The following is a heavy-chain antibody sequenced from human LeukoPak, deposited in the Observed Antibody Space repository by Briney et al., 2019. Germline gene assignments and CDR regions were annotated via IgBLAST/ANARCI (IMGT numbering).Heavy chain of an antibody. V-gene: IGHV3-23*01. J-gene: IGHJ4*02. CDR1: GLTLSSYA. D-gene: IGHD3-22*01. CDR3: AKEQGSSGYYFDY. CDR2: ISGSGGST. Sequence: GGSLRLSCAASGLTLSSYAMSWPRHAPGKGLEGVSAISGSGGSTYYADSVKGRFTISRDNSKNTLYLQMNSLRAEDTAVYYCAKEQGSSGYYFDYWGQGTLVTVSS.